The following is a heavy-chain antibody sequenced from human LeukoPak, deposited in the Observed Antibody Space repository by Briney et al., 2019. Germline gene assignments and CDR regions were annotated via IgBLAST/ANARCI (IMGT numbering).Heavy chain of an antibody. CDR3: ARQTGSGLFILP. CDR1: GVSISSSYSY. J-gene: IGHJ4*02. V-gene: IGHV4-39*01. CDR2: IYYSGNT. D-gene: IGHD3/OR15-3a*01. Sequence: KPWETLSLTCTVSGVSISSSYSYWGWIRQPPGKGLEWIGSIYYSGNTYYNASLKSQVSISIDTSKNQFSLRLTSVTAADTAVYYCARQTGSGLFILPGGQGTLVTVSS.